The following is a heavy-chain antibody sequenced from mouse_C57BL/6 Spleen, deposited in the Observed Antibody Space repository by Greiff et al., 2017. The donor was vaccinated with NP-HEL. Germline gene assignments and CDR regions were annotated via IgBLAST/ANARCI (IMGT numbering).Heavy chain of an antibody. CDR1: GFTFSSYA. CDR3: TRDTNYGSSPAWFAY. V-gene: IGHV5-9-1*02. D-gene: IGHD1-1*01. CDR2: ISSGGDYI. J-gene: IGHJ3*01. Sequence: EVKLQESGEGLVKPGGSLKLSCAASGFTFSSYAMSWVRQTPEKRLEWVAYISSGGDYIYYADTVKGRFTISRDNARNTLYLQMSSLKSEDTAMYYCTRDTNYGSSPAWFAYWGQGTLVTVSA.